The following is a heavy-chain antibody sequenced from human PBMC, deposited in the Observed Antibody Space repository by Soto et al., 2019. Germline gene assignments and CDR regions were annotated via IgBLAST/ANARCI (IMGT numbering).Heavy chain of an antibody. CDR3: TRLGNYEGF. CDR2: IKNKANSYAT. J-gene: IGHJ4*02. D-gene: IGHD3-22*01. CDR1: GFIFSGSA. V-gene: IGHV3-73*01. Sequence: GGSLRLSCAASGFIFSGSAMEWVRQASGKGPEWVGHIKNKANSYATAYAASVKGRFIISRDESKNTAYLQMNSLKTEDTAVYYCTRLGNYEGFWGQGTLVTVS.